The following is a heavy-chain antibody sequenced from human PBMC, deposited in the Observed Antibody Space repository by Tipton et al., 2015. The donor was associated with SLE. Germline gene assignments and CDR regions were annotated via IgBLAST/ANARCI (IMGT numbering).Heavy chain of an antibody. V-gene: IGHV4-38-2*01. J-gene: IGHJ2*01. CDR2: IYHSGST. CDR1: GYSISSGYY. CDR3: ARHGVRGVMKWYFDL. Sequence: TLSLTCAVSGYSISSGYYWGWIRQPPGKGLEWIGSIYHSGSTYYNPSLKSRVTISEDTSKNQFSLKLSSVTAADTAMYYCARHGVRGVMKWYFDLWGRGTLVTVSS. D-gene: IGHD3-10*01.